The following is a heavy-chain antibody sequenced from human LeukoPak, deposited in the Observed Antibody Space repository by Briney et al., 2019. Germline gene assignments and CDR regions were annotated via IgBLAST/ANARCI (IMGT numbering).Heavy chain of an antibody. V-gene: IGHV3-48*03. CDR3: ARLVRITMVRGPKGDDY. CDR1: GFTFSSYE. Sequence: PGGSLRLSCAASGFTFSSYEMNWVRQAPGKGLEWVSYISSSGSTIYYADSVKGRFTISRDNAKNSLYLQMNSLRAEDTAVYYWARLVRITMVRGPKGDDYWGQGTLVTVSS. CDR2: ISSSGSTI. D-gene: IGHD3-10*01. J-gene: IGHJ4*02.